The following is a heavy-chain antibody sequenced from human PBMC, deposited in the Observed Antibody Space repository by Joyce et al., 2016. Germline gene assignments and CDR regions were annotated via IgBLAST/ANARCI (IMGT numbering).Heavy chain of an antibody. Sequence: QITLKESGPTLVKPTQTLTLTCAFSGFSLSTRGVGVGWIRQPPGKALEWLTLIYWDDDKRYSPSLKSRLTITKDTSRNQVVLIMTNMDPVDTATYYCAHRPNSGYDPSAFDFWGQGTLVTVSS. D-gene: IGHD5-12*01. CDR1: GFSLSTRGVG. CDR3: AHRPNSGYDPSAFDF. CDR2: IYWDDDK. J-gene: IGHJ4*02. V-gene: IGHV2-5*02.